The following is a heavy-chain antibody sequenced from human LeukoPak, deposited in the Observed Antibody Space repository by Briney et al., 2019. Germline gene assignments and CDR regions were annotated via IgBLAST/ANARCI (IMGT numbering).Heavy chain of an antibody. V-gene: IGHV4-59*12. D-gene: IGHD3-10*01. CDR1: GGSISSYY. CDR2: IYYSGST. Sequence: SETLSLTCTVSGGSISSYYWSWIRQPPGKGLEWIGYIYYSGSTNYNPSLKSRVTISVDTSKNQFSLKLSSVTAADTAVYYCARPLFHYGSGSYQGMDVWGQGTTVTVSS. J-gene: IGHJ6*02. CDR3: ARPLFHYGSGSYQGMDV.